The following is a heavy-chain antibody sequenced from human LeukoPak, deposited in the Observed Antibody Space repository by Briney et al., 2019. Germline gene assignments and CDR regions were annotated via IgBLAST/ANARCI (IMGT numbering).Heavy chain of an antibody. CDR2: IRSKPYGGTT. CDR1: GFTFGDYA. CDR3: TRDARVGYGDYEVY. V-gene: IGHV3-49*04. D-gene: IGHD4-17*01. J-gene: IGHJ4*02. Sequence: GSLRLSCTASGFTFGDYAMSWVRQAPGKGLEWVGFIRSKPYGGTTEYAASVKGRFSISRDDSKSIAYLQMNSLKTEDTAVYYCTRDARVGYGDYEVYWGQGTLVTVSS.